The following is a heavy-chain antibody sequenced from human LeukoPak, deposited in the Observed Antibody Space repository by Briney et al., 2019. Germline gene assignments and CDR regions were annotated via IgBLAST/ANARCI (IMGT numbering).Heavy chain of an antibody. CDR1: GFPFRSYT. D-gene: IGHD3-10*01. CDR2: ISSSSSPI. CDR3: ARNYGSGRGSDALDI. Sequence: PGGSLRLSCAASGFPFRSYTMNWVRQAPGKGLEWLSYISSSSSPIYYADSVKGRFTISRDNAKNSLYLQMNSLRAEDTAVYYCARNYGSGRGSDALDIWGQGTMVTVSS. J-gene: IGHJ3*02. V-gene: IGHV3-48*01.